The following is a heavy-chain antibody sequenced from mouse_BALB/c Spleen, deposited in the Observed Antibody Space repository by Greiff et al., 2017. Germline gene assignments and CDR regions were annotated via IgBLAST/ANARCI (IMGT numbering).Heavy chain of an antibody. V-gene: IGHV5-6-2*01. Sequence: EVKLMESGGGLVKLGGSLKLSCAASGFTFSSYYMSWVRQTPEKRLELVAAINSNGGSTYYPDTVKGRFTISRDNAKNTLYLQMSSLKSEDTALYYCARHSDYGWYFDVWGAGTTVTVSS. CDR1: GFTFSSYY. J-gene: IGHJ1*01. CDR2: INSNGGST. CDR3: ARHSDYGWYFDV. D-gene: IGHD1-1*01.